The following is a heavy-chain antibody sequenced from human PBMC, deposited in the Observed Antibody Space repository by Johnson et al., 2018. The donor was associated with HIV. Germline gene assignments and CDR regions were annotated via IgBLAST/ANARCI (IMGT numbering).Heavy chain of an antibody. Sequence: QVQLVESGGGLVKPGGSLRLSCIASGFTFSDYYMSWIHQAPGKGLEWFSYISTSGSTIYSADSVQGRFTISRDNAKNSLYLQMNSLRAEDTAVYYCARSKDCSGGSCPDGFDIWGQGTMV. D-gene: IGHD2-15*01. CDR2: ISTSGSTI. CDR1: GFTFSDYY. J-gene: IGHJ3*02. CDR3: ARSKDCSGGSCPDGFDI. V-gene: IGHV3-11*04.